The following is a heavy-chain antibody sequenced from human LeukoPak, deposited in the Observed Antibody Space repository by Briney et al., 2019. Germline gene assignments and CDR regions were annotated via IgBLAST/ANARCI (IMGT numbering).Heavy chain of an antibody. Sequence: PGGSLRLSCAASGFTFSRYSMNWVRQAPGKGLEWVSSISINIYYADSVKGRFTISRDNAKNSLYLQVNSLRAEDTAVYYCARGSRFGVVGRDAFDIWGQGTVVTVSS. D-gene: IGHD3-3*01. CDR2: ISINI. J-gene: IGHJ3*02. V-gene: IGHV3-21*01. CDR1: GFTFSRYS. CDR3: ARGSRFGVVGRDAFDI.